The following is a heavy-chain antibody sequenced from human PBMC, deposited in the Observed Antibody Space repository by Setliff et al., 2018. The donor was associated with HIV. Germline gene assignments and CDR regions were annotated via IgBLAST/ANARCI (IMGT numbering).Heavy chain of an antibody. Sequence: GASVKVSCKASGYDFAKFAIHWVRQAPGQGLEWMGWVNAGNGDTKYAQKFQDRVTMTRDTSAGIAYLELSSLRSEDTAVYYCARGGAALYFDYWGQGTLVSVSS. CDR1: GYDFAKFA. J-gene: IGHJ4*02. CDR2: VNAGNGDT. V-gene: IGHV1-3*01. D-gene: IGHD6-25*01. CDR3: ARGGAALYFDY.